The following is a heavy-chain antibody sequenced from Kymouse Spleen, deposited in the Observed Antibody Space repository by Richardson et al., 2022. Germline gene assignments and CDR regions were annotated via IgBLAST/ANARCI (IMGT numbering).Heavy chain of an antibody. CDR1: GFTFSSYG. D-gene: IGHD1-7*01. Sequence: QVQLVESGGGVVQPGRSLRLSCAASGFTFSSYGMHWVRQAPGKGLEWVAVIWYDGSNKYYADSVKGRFTISRDNSKNTLYLQMNSLRAEDTAVYYCARARYNWNYDNWFDPWGQGTLVTVSS. V-gene: IGHV3-33*01. CDR2: IWYDGSNK. CDR3: ARARYNWNYDNWFDP. J-gene: IGHJ5*02.